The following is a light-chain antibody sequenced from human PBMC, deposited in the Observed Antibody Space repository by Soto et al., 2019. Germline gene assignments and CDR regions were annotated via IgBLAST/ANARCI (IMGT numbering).Light chain of an antibody. CDR2: DAS. CDR3: QQYNSFSGT. V-gene: IGKV1-5*01. CDR1: QSITTS. Sequence: GDRVTITCRASQSITTSLAWHQQKPGKAPQLLIYDASSLESGVPSRFSGSGSGTEFTLTISSPQPDDFATYYCQQYNSFSGTFGQGTKVDIK. J-gene: IGKJ1*01.